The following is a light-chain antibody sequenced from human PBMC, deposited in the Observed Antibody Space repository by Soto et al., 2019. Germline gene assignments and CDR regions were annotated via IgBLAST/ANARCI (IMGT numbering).Light chain of an antibody. CDR3: SSYTNSSTIVV. Sequence: QSVLTQPASVSGSPGQSITISCTGTSSDVGGYNYVSWYQQHPGKAPKLMIYEVSNRPSGVSNRFSGSKSGNTASLTISGLQAEDEADYYYSSYTNSSTIVVFGGGTQLTVL. CDR1: SSDVGGYNY. V-gene: IGLV2-14*01. CDR2: EVS. J-gene: IGLJ2*01.